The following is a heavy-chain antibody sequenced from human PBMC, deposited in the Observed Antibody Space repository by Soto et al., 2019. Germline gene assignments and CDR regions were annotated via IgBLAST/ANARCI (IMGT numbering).Heavy chain of an antibody. Sequence: QVQLQQWGAGLLKPSETLSLRCAVNGGAFSGYYWSWIRQPPGKGLEWIGEMNHAGSTNYNPSLKSRVTMSVDTSKDQFSLNLTSPTAADTAVYYCARGNIVPMIFGRMDFYGVDVWGQGTTVTVSS. CDR1: GGAFSGYY. J-gene: IGHJ6*02. CDR2: MNHAGST. D-gene: IGHD2-8*01. CDR3: ARGNIVPMIFGRMDFYGVDV. V-gene: IGHV4-34*01.